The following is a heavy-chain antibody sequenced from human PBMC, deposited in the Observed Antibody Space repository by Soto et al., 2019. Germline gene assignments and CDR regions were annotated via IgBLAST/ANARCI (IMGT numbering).Heavy chain of an antibody. CDR1: GFTFSSYG. CDR2: ISYDGSNK. Sequence: LRLSCAASGFTFSSYGMHWVRQAPGKGLEWVAVISYDGSNKYYADSVKGRFTISRDNSKNTLYLQMNSLRAEDTAVYYCAKLFSSQGPIFDYWGQGTLVTVSS. J-gene: IGHJ4*02. CDR3: AKLFSSQGPIFDY. V-gene: IGHV3-30*18. D-gene: IGHD6-13*01.